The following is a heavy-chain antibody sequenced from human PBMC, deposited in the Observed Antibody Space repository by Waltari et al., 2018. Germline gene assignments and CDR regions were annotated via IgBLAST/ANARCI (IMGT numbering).Heavy chain of an antibody. CDR2: VYSAGNT. CDR3: ASFREYYDSSGNYFGAFDT. J-gene: IGHJ3*02. CDR1: GVSIRSGGYF. Sequence: QVQLQESGPGLVKPSQTLSLTCDVSGVSIRSGGYFWRWVRQPAGKGLEWIGRVYSAGNTDYNPPLKSRATVSVDTSKNQFFLRLTFMAAADAAVYYCASFREYYDSSGNYFGAFDTWGQGTKVTVSS. V-gene: IGHV4-61*02. D-gene: IGHD3-22*01.